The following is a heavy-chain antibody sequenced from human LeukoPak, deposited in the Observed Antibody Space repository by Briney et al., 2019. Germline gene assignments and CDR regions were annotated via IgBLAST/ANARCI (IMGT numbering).Heavy chain of an antibody. CDR3: AKHEGSYFDKSGYTFEY. CDR1: AGSVNSSPYY. D-gene: IGHD3-22*01. V-gene: IGHV4-39*01. Sequence: SDTLSLTCPVSAGSVNSSPYYWGWVRQPPGKGLEWIGSIHYSGNTYYNPSLKSRVTISVDTSRNQFSLKLSSVSAADRGIYYCAKHEGSYFDKSGYTFEYWGQGTLVTVSS. J-gene: IGHJ4*02. CDR2: IHYSGNT.